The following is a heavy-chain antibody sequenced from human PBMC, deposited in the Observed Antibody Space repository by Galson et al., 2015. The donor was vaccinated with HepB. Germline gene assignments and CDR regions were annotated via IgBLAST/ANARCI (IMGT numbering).Heavy chain of an antibody. V-gene: IGHV1-18*01. CDR1: GYTFITYG. D-gene: IGHD2-21*02. Sequence: SVKVSCKASGYTFITYGISWVRQAPGRGLEWMGWISTYNGNTKYAQNFQGRVTMTTDTSTSTAYMELRSLRSDDTAVYYCVRDKHIVVVTATPPGYWGQGTLVTVSS. CDR2: ISTYNGNT. J-gene: IGHJ4*02. CDR3: VRDKHIVVVTATPPGY.